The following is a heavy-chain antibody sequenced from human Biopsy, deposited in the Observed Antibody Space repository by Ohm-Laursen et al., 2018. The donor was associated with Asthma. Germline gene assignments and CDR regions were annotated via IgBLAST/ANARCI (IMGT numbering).Heavy chain of an antibody. CDR2: ISSDVRE. CDR3: AKDVFPGWELRRGPDY. J-gene: IGHJ4*02. D-gene: IGHD1-26*01. V-gene: IGHV3-30*18. CDR1: GFTFRNFG. Sequence: RSLRLSCAASGFTFRNFGMHWVRQAPGKGLEWVALISSDVREWYADSVKGRFTISRDNSRNTLHLEMNSLRPEDSAVYYCAKDVFPGWELRRGPDYWGQGTLVTVSS.